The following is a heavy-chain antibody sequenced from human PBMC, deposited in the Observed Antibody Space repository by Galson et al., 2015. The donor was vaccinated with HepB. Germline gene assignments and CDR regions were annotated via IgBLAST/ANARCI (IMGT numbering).Heavy chain of an antibody. Sequence: SVKVSCKASGGTFSTYAITWVRQAPGQGLEWMGGIIPIFGTANYVQKFQDRVTITADESTTTAYMELSSLRSGDTAVYYCARASLPYQLLGTFDIWGQGTMVTVSS. CDR2: IIPIFGTA. J-gene: IGHJ3*02. CDR3: ARASLPYQLLGTFDI. CDR1: GGTFSTYA. D-gene: IGHD2-2*01. V-gene: IGHV1-69*13.